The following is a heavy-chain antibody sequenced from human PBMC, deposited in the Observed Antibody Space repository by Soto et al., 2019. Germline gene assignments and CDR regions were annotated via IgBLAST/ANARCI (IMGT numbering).Heavy chain of an antibody. CDR2: IWYDGSNK. Sequence: QVQLVESGGGVVQPGRSLRLSCAASGFTFSSYGMHWVRQAPGKGLEWVAVIWYDGSNKYYADSVKGRFTISRDNSKNTLYLQMNSLRAEDTAVYYCARERAVASFFDYWGQGTLVTVSS. CDR1: GFTFSSYG. V-gene: IGHV3-33*01. J-gene: IGHJ4*02. CDR3: ARERAVASFFDY. D-gene: IGHD6-19*01.